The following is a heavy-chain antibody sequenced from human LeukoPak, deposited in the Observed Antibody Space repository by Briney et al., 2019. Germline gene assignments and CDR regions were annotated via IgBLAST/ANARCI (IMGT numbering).Heavy chain of an antibody. D-gene: IGHD3-16*02. CDR3: ARDTYVWGSYRPLGY. CDR1: GYTFTSYA. Sequence: HRASVKVSCKASGYTFTSYAMHWVRQAPGQGLEWMGWINAGNGNTKYSQKFQGRVTITRDTSASTAYMELSSLRSEDTAVYYCARDTYVWGSYRPLGYWGQGTLVTVSS. J-gene: IGHJ4*02. V-gene: IGHV1-3*01. CDR2: INAGNGNT.